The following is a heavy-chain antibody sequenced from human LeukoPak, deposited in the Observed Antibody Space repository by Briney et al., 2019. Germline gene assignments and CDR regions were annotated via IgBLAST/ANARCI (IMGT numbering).Heavy chain of an antibody. D-gene: IGHD3-10*01. CDR3: ATAGYYGSGSYYKKVLGWFDP. V-gene: IGHV1-24*01. CDR1: GYTLTELS. J-gene: IGHJ5*02. Sequence: ASVKVSCKVSGYTLTELSMHWVRQAPGKGLEWMGGFDPEDGETIYAQKFQGRVTMTEDTSTDTAYMELSSLRSEDTAVYYCATAGYYGSGSYYKKVLGWFDPWGQGTLVTVSS. CDR2: FDPEDGET.